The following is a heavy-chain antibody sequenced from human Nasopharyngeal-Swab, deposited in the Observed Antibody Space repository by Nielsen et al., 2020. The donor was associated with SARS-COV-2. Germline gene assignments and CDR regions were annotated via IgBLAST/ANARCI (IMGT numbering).Heavy chain of an antibody. V-gene: IGHV3-30*18. D-gene: IGHD3-10*01. CDR2: ISYDGSNK. J-gene: IGHJ6*03. Sequence: VRQAPGKGLEWGAVISYDGSNKYYADSVKGRFTISRDNSKNTLYLQMNSLRAEDTAVYYCAKDAAMVRATYYYYMDVWGKGTTVTVSS. CDR3: AKDAAMVRATYYYYMDV.